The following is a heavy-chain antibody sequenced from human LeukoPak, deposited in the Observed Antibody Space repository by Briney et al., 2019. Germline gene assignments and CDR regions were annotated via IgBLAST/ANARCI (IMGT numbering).Heavy chain of an antibody. CDR2: INHSGST. CDR1: GGSFSDYY. D-gene: IGHD3-22*01. J-gene: IGHJ4*02. V-gene: IGHV4-34*01. CDR3: ARGRVTYYYDSSGYYYGV. Sequence: SETLSLTCAVSGGSFSDYYWSWIRQPPGKGLEWIGEINHSGSTNYNPSLKSRVTISVDTSKNQFSLKLSSVTAADTAVYYCARGRVTYYYDSSGYYYGVWGQGTLVTVSS.